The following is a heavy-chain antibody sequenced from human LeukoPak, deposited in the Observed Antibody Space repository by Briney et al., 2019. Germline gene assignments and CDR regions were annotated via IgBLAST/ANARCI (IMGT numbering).Heavy chain of an antibody. CDR3: ARWRCSSTSCFFDY. D-gene: IGHD2-2*01. CDR1: GFTFSSYW. J-gene: IGHJ4*02. Sequence: GGSLRLSCAASGFTFSSYWMSWVRQAPGKGLEWVANIKQDGSEKYYVDSVKGRFTISRDNAKNSLYLQMNSLRAEDTAVYYCARWRCSSTSCFFDYWGREPWSPSPQ. V-gene: IGHV3-7*01. CDR2: IKQDGSEK.